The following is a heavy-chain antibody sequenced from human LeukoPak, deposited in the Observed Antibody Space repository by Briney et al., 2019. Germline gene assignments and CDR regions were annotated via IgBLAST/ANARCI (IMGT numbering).Heavy chain of an antibody. Sequence: TGGSLRLSCTASGFIFNSYEMKWGRQAPGKGLEWVSYISGDGSTRSYADSVRGRFTISRDNAQNSLYLQMNSLRAEDTAVYYCATLGVLLIYAIVDYWGQGTLVTVSS. D-gene: IGHD2-8*01. J-gene: IGHJ4*02. CDR2: ISGDGSTR. V-gene: IGHV3-48*03. CDR1: GFIFNSYE. CDR3: ATLGVLLIYAIVDY.